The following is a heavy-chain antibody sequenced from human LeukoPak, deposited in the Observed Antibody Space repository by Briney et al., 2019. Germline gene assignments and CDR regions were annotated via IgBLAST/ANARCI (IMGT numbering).Heavy chain of an antibody. CDR1: GGSFSGYY. J-gene: IGHJ4*02. CDR3: ARTLRSLGDCSSTSCYRDERFDY. Sequence: SETLSLTCAVYGGSFSGYYWSWIRQPPGKGLEWIGEINHSGSTNYNPSLKSRVTISVDTSKNQFSLKLSSVTAADTAVYYCARTLRSLGDCSSTSCYRDERFDYWGQGTLVTVSS. D-gene: IGHD2-2*01. V-gene: IGHV4-34*01. CDR2: INHSGST.